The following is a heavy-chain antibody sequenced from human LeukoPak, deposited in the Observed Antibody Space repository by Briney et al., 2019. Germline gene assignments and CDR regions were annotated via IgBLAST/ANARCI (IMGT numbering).Heavy chain of an antibody. J-gene: IGHJ4*02. CDR3: ASGRARGFEY. Sequence: ESSETLSLTCTVSGGSISSYYWSWIRQPPGKGLEWIGYISYSGSTNYNPSLKSRVTISVDTSKNQFSLQLISVTAADTAVYYCASGRARGFEYWGQGTLVTVSS. CDR1: GGSISSYY. CDR2: ISYSGST. D-gene: IGHD2-15*01. V-gene: IGHV4-59*01.